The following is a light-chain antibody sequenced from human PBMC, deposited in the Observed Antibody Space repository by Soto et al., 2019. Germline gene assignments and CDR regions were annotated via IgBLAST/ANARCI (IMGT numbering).Light chain of an antibody. Sequence: QSVLTQPASVSGSPGQSITISCTGTSSDVGGYNYVAWYQQHPGKAPKLMIYDVSSRPSGVSYRFSGSKSGNTASLTISGLQAEDEADYYCSSYTSGSTLRFGGGTKLTVL. CDR1: SSDVGGYNY. CDR2: DVS. CDR3: SSYTSGSTLR. J-gene: IGLJ3*02. V-gene: IGLV2-14*01.